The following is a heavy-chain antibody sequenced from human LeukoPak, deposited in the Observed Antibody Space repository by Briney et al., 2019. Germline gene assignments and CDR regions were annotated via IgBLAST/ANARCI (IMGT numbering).Heavy chain of an antibody. D-gene: IGHD2-2*01. V-gene: IGHV3-7*01. CDR2: IRQDGGEK. J-gene: IGHJ4*02. Sequence: GGSLRLSCAASGFTFSNSWMSWVRQAPGKGLEWVANIRQDGGEKYYVDSVKGRLTISRDNAKNSLYLQMDSLRVEDTAVYYCARESLQSSRPERHIDYWGQGTLVTVSS. CDR3: ARESLQSSRPERHIDY. CDR1: GFTFSNSW.